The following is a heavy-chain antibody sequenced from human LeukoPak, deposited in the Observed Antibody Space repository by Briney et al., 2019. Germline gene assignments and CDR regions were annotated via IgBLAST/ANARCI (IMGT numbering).Heavy chain of an antibody. V-gene: IGHV3-15*01. CDR1: GFTFSNAW. Sequence: GGSLRLSCAASGFTFSNAWMSWVRQAPGKGLEWVGRIKSKTDGGTTDYAAPVKGRFTISRDDSKNTLYLQMNSLKTEDTAVYYCTTTYYDFRSGYYPDFDYWGQGTLVTVSS. D-gene: IGHD3-3*01. CDR2: IKSKTDGGTT. CDR3: TTTYYDFRSGYYPDFDY. J-gene: IGHJ4*02.